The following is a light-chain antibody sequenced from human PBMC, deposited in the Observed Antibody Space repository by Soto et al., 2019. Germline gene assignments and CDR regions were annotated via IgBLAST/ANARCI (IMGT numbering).Light chain of an antibody. Sequence: DIVMTQSPATLSVSPGERVTLSCRASQSVGGNVAWYQQRPGQAPRPLIAGASTRETGIPARFIGSGSGTEFTLTSSRLQSEEFAVYRCRQYHDWPPLTVGGGTTVEIK. CDR1: QSVGGN. V-gene: IGKV3-15*01. J-gene: IGKJ4*01. CDR3: RQYHDWPPLT. CDR2: GAS.